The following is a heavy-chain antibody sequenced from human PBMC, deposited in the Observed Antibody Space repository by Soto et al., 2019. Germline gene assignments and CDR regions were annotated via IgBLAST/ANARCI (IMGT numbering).Heavy chain of an antibody. V-gene: IGHV3-9*01. Sequence: EVQLVESGGGLVQPGRSLRLSCAASGFTFDDYAMHWVRQAPGKGLEWVSGISWNSGSIGYADSVKGRFTISRDNAKNSLYLQMNSLRAEDTALYYCAKDMRSSWYNYYYYYGMDVWGQGTTVTVSS. J-gene: IGHJ6*02. CDR1: GFTFDDYA. CDR3: AKDMRSSWYNYYYYYGMDV. D-gene: IGHD6-13*01. CDR2: ISWNSGSI.